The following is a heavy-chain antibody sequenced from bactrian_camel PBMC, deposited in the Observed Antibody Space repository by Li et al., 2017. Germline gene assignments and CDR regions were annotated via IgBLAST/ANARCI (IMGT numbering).Heavy chain of an antibody. V-gene: IGHV3S53*01. J-gene: IGHJ4*01. CDR2: IDRDGIT. Sequence: QVQLESGGGSVQAGGSLSLSCALSGDTDSVGCMGWFRQAPGKQREGVAGIDRDGITTYADSVKGRFTISQDNAKNTLYLQMNSLKPEDTAAYYCAAGRLWPGCLSLRYGVRDFQYWGQGTQVTVS. D-gene: IGHD1*01. CDR1: GDTDSVGC. CDR3: AAGRLWPGCLSLRYGVRDFQY.